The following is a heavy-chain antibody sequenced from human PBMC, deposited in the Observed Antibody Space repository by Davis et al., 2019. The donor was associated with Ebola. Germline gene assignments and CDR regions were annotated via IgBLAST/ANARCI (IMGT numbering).Heavy chain of an antibody. CDR3: ARAIGAAAALADY. J-gene: IGHJ4*02. D-gene: IGHD2-15*01. Sequence: GGSLRLSCAASGFVFSSYVMSWVRQAPGKGLEWVSSISSSSSYIYYADSVKGRFTISRDNAKNSLYLQMNSLRAEDTAVYYCARAIGAAAALADYWGQGTLVAVSS. CDR2: ISSSSSYI. V-gene: IGHV3-21*01. CDR1: GFVFSSYV.